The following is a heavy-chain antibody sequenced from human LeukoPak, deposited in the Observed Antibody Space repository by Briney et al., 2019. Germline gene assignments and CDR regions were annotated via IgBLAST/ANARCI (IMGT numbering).Heavy chain of an antibody. CDR3: ARESRDGYSDAFDI. J-gene: IGHJ3*02. CDR2: INPNSGGT. CDR1: GYTFTGYY. V-gene: IGHV1-2*02. Sequence: SVKVSCKASGYTFTGYYMHWVRQAPGQGLEWMGWINPNSGGTNYAQKFHGRVTMTMDTSSNTAYMELSRLRSEDTAVYYCARESRDGYSDAFDIWGQGTMVTVSS. D-gene: IGHD5-24*01.